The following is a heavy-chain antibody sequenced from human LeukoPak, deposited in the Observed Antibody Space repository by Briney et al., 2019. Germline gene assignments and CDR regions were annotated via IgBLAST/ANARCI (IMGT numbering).Heavy chain of an antibody. J-gene: IGHJ4*02. Sequence: SETLSLTCTVSGGSISTYYRSWIRQPAGQGLEWIGRFYTSGSTNYNPSLKSRVTMSVDTSKNQFSLKLSSVTAADTAVYYCARAEYSSSWYSPYYFDYWGQGTPVTVSS. CDR1: GGSISTYY. D-gene: IGHD6-13*01. CDR3: ARAEYSSSWYSPYYFDY. CDR2: FYTSGST. V-gene: IGHV4-4*07.